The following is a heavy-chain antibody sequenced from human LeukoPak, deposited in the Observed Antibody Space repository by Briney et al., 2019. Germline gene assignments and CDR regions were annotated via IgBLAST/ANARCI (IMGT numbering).Heavy chain of an antibody. D-gene: IGHD3-10*01. V-gene: IGHV3-21*01. CDR1: GFTFSGYV. Sequence: GGSLRLSCAASGFTFSGYVMTWVRQAPGKGLECVSSITFSSSHIYYADSVKGRFTVSRDNTKDSLYLQMNSLRAEDMAIYYCARGPQFSGPGWFDPWGQGTLVTVSS. J-gene: IGHJ5*02. CDR2: ITFSSSHI. CDR3: ARGPQFSGPGWFDP.